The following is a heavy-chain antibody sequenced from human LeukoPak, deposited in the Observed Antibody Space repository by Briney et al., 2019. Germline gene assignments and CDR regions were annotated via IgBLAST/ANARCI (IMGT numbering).Heavy chain of an antibody. Sequence: ASVKVFCKASGYTFTGYYMHWVRQAPGQGLEWMGWISTYNGNTNYAQKFQGRVTMTTDTFTSTAQMELRSLRSDDTAVYYCARGAVYYDSSNYLDYWGQGTLVTASS. CDR2: ISTYNGNT. J-gene: IGHJ4*02. V-gene: IGHV1-18*04. CDR1: GYTFTGYY. CDR3: ARGAVYYDSSNYLDY. D-gene: IGHD3-22*01.